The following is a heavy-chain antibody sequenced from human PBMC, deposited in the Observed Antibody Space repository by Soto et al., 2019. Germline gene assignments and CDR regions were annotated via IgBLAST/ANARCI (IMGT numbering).Heavy chain of an antibody. Sequence: PRGSLRLSCAASGFTFSSYGMHWVRQAPGKGLEWVAVISYDGSNKYYADSVKGRFTISRDNSKNTLYLQMNSLRAEDTAVYYCAKARRGIAAAGTFSWFDPWGQGTLVTVSS. CDR3: AKARRGIAAAGTFSWFDP. CDR2: ISYDGSNK. V-gene: IGHV3-30*18. CDR1: GFTFSSYG. D-gene: IGHD6-13*01. J-gene: IGHJ5*02.